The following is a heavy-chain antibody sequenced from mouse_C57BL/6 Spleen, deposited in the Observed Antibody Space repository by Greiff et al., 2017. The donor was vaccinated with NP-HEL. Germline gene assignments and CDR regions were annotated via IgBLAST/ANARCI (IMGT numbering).Heavy chain of an antibody. D-gene: IGHD1-1*01. Sequence: QVQLKESGAELVRPGASVTLSCKASGYTFTDYEMHWVKQTPVHGLEWIGAIDPETGGTAYNQKFKGKAILTADKSSSTAYMELRSLTSEDSAVYYCTRRIYYGSKGLSFAYWGQGTLVTVSA. CDR1: GYTFTDYE. V-gene: IGHV1-15*01. CDR3: TRRIYYGSKGLSFAY. J-gene: IGHJ3*01. CDR2: IDPETGGT.